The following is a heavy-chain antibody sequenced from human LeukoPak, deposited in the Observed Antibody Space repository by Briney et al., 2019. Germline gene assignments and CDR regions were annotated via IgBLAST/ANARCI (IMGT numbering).Heavy chain of an antibody. CDR1: GGSFSSYY. CDR2: INHSGST. J-gene: IGHJ4*02. D-gene: IGHD6-19*01. V-gene: IGHV4-34*01. CDR3: ASGIAVAGNLDYFDY. Sequence: PSETLSLTCAVYGGSFSSYYWSWIRQPPGKGLEWIGEINHSGSTNYNPSLKSRVTISVDTPKNQFSLKLSSVTAADTAVYYCASGIAVAGNLDYFDYWGQGTLVTVSS.